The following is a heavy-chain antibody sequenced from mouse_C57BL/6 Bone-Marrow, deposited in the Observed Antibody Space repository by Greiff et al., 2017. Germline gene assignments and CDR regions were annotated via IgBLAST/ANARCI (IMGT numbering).Heavy chain of an antibody. V-gene: IGHV14-1*01. D-gene: IGHD2-4*01. Sequence: VQLKQSGAELVRPGASVKLSCTASGFNIKDYYMHWVKQRPEQGLEWIGRIDPEDGDTEYAPKFQGKATMTADTSSNTAYLQLSSLTSEDTAVYYCTTGDYDDGDWYFDVWGTGTTVTVSS. CDR2: IDPEDGDT. CDR1: GFNIKDYY. CDR3: TTGDYDDGDWYFDV. J-gene: IGHJ1*03.